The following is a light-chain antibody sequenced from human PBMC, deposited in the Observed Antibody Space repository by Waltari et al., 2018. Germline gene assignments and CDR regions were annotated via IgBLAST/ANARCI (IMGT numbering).Light chain of an antibody. Sequence: DIQLTQAPSFVSASVGDRVTITCRASQGIRTYLAWYQQKPGKAPNLLIYAASTLQSGVPSRFSGSGSGTEFTLTISSLQPEDFAIYYCQQLNNYLWTFGQGTEVEIK. CDR2: AAS. CDR1: QGIRTY. CDR3: QQLNNYLWT. V-gene: IGKV1-9*01. J-gene: IGKJ1*01.